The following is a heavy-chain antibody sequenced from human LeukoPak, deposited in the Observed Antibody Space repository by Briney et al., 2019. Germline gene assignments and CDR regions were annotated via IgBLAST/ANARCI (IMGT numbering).Heavy chain of an antibody. Sequence: GGSLRLSCAASGLTFSSYAMSWVRQAPGKGLEWVSAISGNGGSTNYADSVKGRFTISRDNSKNTLYLQVNSLRAEDTAVYYCAKYRSAWSFDYWGQGTLVTVSS. CDR2: ISGNGGST. J-gene: IGHJ4*02. D-gene: IGHD6-13*01. CDR1: GLTFSSYA. CDR3: AKYRSAWSFDY. V-gene: IGHV3-23*01.